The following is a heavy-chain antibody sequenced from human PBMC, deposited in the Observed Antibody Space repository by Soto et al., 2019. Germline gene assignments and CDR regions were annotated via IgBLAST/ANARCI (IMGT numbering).Heavy chain of an antibody. Sequence: QVQLQESGPGLVKPSETLSLTCTVSGGSISSYYWSWIRQPPGKGLEWIGYIYYSGSTNYNPSLKSRVTISVDTSKNQFSLKLSSVTAADTAVYYCARDLTGDYVGIDYWGQGTLVTVSS. D-gene: IGHD4-17*01. CDR2: IYYSGST. J-gene: IGHJ4*02. CDR3: ARDLTGDYVGIDY. V-gene: IGHV4-59*01. CDR1: GGSISSYY.